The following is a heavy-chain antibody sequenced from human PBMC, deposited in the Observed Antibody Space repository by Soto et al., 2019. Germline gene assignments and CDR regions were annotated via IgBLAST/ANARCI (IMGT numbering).Heavy chain of an antibody. D-gene: IGHD3-22*01. CDR3: ARGPWDDSSTYRIDY. CDR2: MNCNSGNT. V-gene: IGHV1-8*01. J-gene: IGHJ4*02. CDR1: GYTFINYD. Sequence: ASVKVSCKASGYTFINYDINWVRQAPGQGLEWMGWMNCNSGNTDYAQKFQGRVTMTRNTSVTTAYIDLSSLRSEDTAVYYCARGPWDDSSTYRIDYWGQGTLVTVSS.